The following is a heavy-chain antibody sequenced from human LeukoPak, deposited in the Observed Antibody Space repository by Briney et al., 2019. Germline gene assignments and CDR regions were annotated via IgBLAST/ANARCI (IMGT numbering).Heavy chain of an antibody. J-gene: IGHJ4*02. Sequence: SETLSLTCAVSGGSISSGGYSWSWIRQPPGKGLEWIGYIYHSGSAYYNPSLKSRVTISVDRSKNQFSLKLSSVTAADTAVYYCARVFSGGDCFDYWGQGTLVTVSS. CDR2: IYHSGSA. V-gene: IGHV4-30-2*01. D-gene: IGHD2-8*02. CDR1: GGSISSGGYS. CDR3: ARVFSGGDCFDY.